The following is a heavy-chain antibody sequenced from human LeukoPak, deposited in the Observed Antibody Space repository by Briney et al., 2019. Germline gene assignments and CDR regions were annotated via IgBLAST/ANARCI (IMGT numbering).Heavy chain of an antibody. J-gene: IGHJ4*02. V-gene: IGHV4-39*01. Sequence: SETLSLTCTVSGGSISSSSYYWGWLRQPPGKGLEWIGSIYYSGSTYYNPSLKSRVTISVDTSKNQFSLKLSSVTAADTAVYYCARHGWGWELLGGYFDYWGQGTLVTVSS. CDR2: IYYSGST. CDR1: GGSISSSSYY. CDR3: ARHGWGWELLGGYFDY. D-gene: IGHD1-26*01.